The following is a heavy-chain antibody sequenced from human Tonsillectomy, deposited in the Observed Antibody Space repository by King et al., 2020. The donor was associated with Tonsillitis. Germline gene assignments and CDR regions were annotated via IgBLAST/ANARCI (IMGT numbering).Heavy chain of an antibody. V-gene: IGHV3-30*18. D-gene: IGHD6-19*01. J-gene: IGHJ4*02. Sequence: VQLVESGGGVVQPGRSLRLSCAASGFTFSSYGMHWVRQAPGKGLEWVAVISYDGSNEYYADSVKGRFTISRDNSKNTLSLQMNSLRAEDTAVYYCAKGRYSSGLRFDYWGQGALVTVSS. CDR3: AKGRYSSGLRFDY. CDR1: GFTFSSYG. CDR2: ISYDGSNE.